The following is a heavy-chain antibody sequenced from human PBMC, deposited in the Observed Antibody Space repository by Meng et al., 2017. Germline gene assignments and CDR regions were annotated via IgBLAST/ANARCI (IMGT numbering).Heavy chain of an antibody. CDR2: IYPGDSDT. J-gene: IGHJ6*02. D-gene: IGHD5-12*01. V-gene: IGHV5-51*01. Sequence: GGSLRLSCKGSGYSFTSYWIGWVRQMPGKGLEWMGIIYPGDSDTRYSPSFQGQVTISADKSISTAYLRWSSLKASDTAMYYCARQWGYPIYGMDVWGQGTTVTVSS. CDR3: ARQWGYPIYGMDV. CDR1: GYSFTSYW.